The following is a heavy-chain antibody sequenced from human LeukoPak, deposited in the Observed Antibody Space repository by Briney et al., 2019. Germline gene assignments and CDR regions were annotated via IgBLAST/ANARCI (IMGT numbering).Heavy chain of an antibody. J-gene: IGHJ6*03. V-gene: IGHV3-21*01. CDR3: ARVQGYYYYIDV. D-gene: IGHD3-10*01. CDR1: GFTFSSYD. CDR2: ISSSSSYI. Sequence: GGSLRLSCAASGFTFSSYDMNWVRQASGKGLEWVSSISSSSSYIYYTDSLKGRYTISRDNAKNSLFLQMNSLRAEDTAVYYCARVQGYYYYIDVWGKGTTVTVSS.